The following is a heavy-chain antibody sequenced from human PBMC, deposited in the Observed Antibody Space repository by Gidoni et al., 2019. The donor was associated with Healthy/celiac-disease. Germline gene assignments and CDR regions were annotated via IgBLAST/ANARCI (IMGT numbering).Heavy chain of an antibody. CDR3: AREMTTVTYNWFDP. CDR2: IYYSGST. V-gene: IGHV4-39*01. J-gene: IGHJ5*02. CDR1: GGSISSSSYY. D-gene: IGHD4-17*01. Sequence: QLQLQESGPGLVKPSETLSLTCTVSGGSISSSSYYWGWIRQPPGKGLEWIGSIYYSGSTYYNPSLKSRVTISVDTSKNQFSLKLSSVTAADTAVYYCAREMTTVTYNWFDPWGQGTLVTVSS.